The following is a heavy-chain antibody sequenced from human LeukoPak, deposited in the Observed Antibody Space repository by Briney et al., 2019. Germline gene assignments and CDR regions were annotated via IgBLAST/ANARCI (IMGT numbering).Heavy chain of an antibody. V-gene: IGHV4-34*01. CDR3: ARRRMGYYDTTPIDY. CDR2: INHSVST. Sequence: PSETLSLTCAVYGGSFSGYYWSWISQPPGKGLEWIGEINHSVSTNYNPSLKSRVTISVDTSKNQFSLKLSSVTAADTAVYYCARRRMGYYDTTPIDYWGQGTLVTVSS. CDR1: GGSFSGYY. D-gene: IGHD3-22*01. J-gene: IGHJ4*02.